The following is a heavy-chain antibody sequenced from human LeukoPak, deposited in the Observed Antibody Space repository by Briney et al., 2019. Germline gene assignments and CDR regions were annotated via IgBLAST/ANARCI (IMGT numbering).Heavy chain of an antibody. Sequence: SETLFLTCTVSGGSISSSSYYWGWIRQPPGKGLEWIGSIYYSGSTYYNPSLKSRVTISVDTSKNQFSLKLSSVTAADTAVYYCARLGDYYDSSGYSSQWGQGTLVTVSS. J-gene: IGHJ4*02. D-gene: IGHD3-22*01. V-gene: IGHV4-39*01. CDR1: GGSISSSSYY. CDR3: ARLGDYYDSSGYSSQ. CDR2: IYYSGST.